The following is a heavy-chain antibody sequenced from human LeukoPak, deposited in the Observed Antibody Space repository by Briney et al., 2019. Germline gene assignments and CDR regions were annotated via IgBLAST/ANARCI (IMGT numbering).Heavy chain of an antibody. CDR3: ARDGSGYSYGSGKIYLDH. Sequence: GGSLRLSCAASGFTFSGYDMHWVRQAPGKGLEGLAVISNDGSTKYVDSVKGRFTISRDNSKNMLYLQMNSLRAEDTAVYYCARDGSGYSYGSGKIYLDHWGQGTLVTVSS. CDR1: GFTFSGYD. D-gene: IGHD3-10*01. CDR2: ISNDGSTK. J-gene: IGHJ4*02. V-gene: IGHV3-30*01.